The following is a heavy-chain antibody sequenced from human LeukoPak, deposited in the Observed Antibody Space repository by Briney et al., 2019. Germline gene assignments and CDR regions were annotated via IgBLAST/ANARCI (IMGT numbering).Heavy chain of an antibody. J-gene: IGHJ4*02. Sequence: PGGSLRLSCAASGFSFSVYAMSWVRQAPGKGLERVSSISGSAGRTYYTNSVKGRFTISRENFKNTVFLEMNNLGAEDTALYYCAKGGQDYDFWRFDYWGQGNLVIVSS. V-gene: IGHV3-23*01. CDR3: AKGGQDYDFWRFDY. D-gene: IGHD3-3*01. CDR1: GFSFSVYA. CDR2: ISGSAGRT.